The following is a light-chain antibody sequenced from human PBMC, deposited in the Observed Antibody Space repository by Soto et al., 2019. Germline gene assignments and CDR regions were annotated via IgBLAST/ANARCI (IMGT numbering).Light chain of an antibody. CDR3: GTWDNSLRAVV. V-gene: IGLV1-51*01. CDR2: DTD. Sequence: QSVLTQPPSVSAVPGQKVTISCSGSRSNIGNNYVSWYQQLPGTAPKLLIFDTDKRPSGIPDRFSGSKSGTSGTLGITRLQTGDEADYFCGTWDNSLRAVVFGGGTKVTVL. J-gene: IGLJ2*01. CDR1: RSNIGNNY.